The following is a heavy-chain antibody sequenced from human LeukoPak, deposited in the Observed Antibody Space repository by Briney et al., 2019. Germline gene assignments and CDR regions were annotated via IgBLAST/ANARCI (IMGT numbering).Heavy chain of an antibody. CDR1: GLSISSFY. V-gene: IGHV4-4*07. J-gene: IGHJ4*02. Sequence: SETLSLTCTVSGLSISSFYWSWIRQPAGKGLEWIGRIYPLGNTNYNPSLKSRVTLSIDTSQNQFSLRLNSVTAADTAVYYCARETSGSYYNSWGQGTLVTVSS. CDR2: IYPLGNT. CDR3: ARETSGSYYNS. D-gene: IGHD1-26*01.